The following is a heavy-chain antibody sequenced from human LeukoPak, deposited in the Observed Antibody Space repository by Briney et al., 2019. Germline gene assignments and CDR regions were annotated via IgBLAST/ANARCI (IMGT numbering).Heavy chain of an antibody. CDR1: GFTFSSYA. CDR2: ITDSGGST. Sequence: GGSLRLSCAASGFTFSSYAMTWVRQAPGRGLEWVSAITDSGGSTYYADSVKGRFTISRDNAKNSLYLQMNSLRAEDTAVYYCAKDMDSSGYYFDYWGQGTLVTVSS. J-gene: IGHJ4*02. CDR3: AKDMDSSGYYFDY. D-gene: IGHD3-22*01. V-gene: IGHV3-23*01.